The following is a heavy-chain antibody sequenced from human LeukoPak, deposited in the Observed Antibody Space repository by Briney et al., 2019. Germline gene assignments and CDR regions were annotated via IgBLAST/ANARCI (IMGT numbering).Heavy chain of an antibody. V-gene: IGHV3-7*05. CDR1: GFIFSTYW. J-gene: IGHJ4*02. CDR2: IKLVGSEK. Sequence: PGGSLRLSCAASGFIFSTYWVNWVRQAPGKGLEWVAKIKLVGSEKYVDSVQGRSTISRDNANNSIYLQMNSLRADDMVVYSCAILRDYGGKGILVTVSS. D-gene: IGHD3-10*01. CDR3: AILRDY.